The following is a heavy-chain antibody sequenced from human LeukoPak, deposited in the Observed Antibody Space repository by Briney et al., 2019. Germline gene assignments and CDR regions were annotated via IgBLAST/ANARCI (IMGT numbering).Heavy chain of an antibody. Sequence: ASVKVSCKASGYTFTRYYMHWVRQAPGQGLEWMGIINPSGGNTNYAQKFQGRVTMTRDMSTSTAYMELRSLRSDDTAVYYCARDRRAYRGSGSQFDYWGQGTLVTVSS. CDR3: ARDRRAYRGSGSQFDY. V-gene: IGHV1-46*01. D-gene: IGHD3-10*01. CDR1: GYTFTRYY. J-gene: IGHJ4*02. CDR2: INPSGGNT.